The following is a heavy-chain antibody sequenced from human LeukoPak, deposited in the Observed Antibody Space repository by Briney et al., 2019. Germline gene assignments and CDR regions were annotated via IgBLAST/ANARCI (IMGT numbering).Heavy chain of an antibody. CDR2: FYYSGST. Sequence: PSETLSLTCTVSGGSISSYYWSWIRRPPGKGLGSIVFFYYSGSTNYNPSLKSRVTISVDTSKIQFSLKLTSVTAADTAVYFCARPLYDSSTYYILYYWGQGTLVTVSS. D-gene: IGHD3-22*01. CDR1: GGSISSYY. J-gene: IGHJ4*02. V-gene: IGHV4-59*08. CDR3: ARPLYDSSTYYILYY.